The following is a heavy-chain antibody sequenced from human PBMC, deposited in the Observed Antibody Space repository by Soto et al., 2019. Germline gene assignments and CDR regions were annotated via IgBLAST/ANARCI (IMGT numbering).Heavy chain of an antibody. CDR1: GYSIASGYY. V-gene: IGHV4-38-2*01. CDR3: ARTFDCYGMDV. Sequence: TSETLSLTCAVSGYSIASGYYWAWIRQSPGKGLEWIGSIYHAGSVYYNPSLNSRVAVSLDTSKNHFSLKLTSVTAADTAVYYCARTFDCYGMDVWGQGTTVTVSS. CDR2: IYHAGSV. J-gene: IGHJ6*02.